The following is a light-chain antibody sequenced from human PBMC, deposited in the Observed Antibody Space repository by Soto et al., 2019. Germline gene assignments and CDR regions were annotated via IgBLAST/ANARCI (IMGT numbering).Light chain of an antibody. CDR3: CSYAGSSHGV. Sequence: QSALTQPRSVSGSPGQSVTISCTGTSSDVGGYNYFSWYQQHPGTAPKLMIYDVSKRPSVVPDRFSGSKSGNTASLTIAGLHAEDEADYYCCSYAGSSHGVFGGGTKLTVL. CDR2: DVS. CDR1: SSDVGGYNY. V-gene: IGLV2-11*01. J-gene: IGLJ2*01.